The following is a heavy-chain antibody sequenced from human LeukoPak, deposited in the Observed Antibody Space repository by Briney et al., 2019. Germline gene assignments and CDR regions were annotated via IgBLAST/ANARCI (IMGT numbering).Heavy chain of an antibody. Sequence: GGSLRLSCAASGFTFSSYEMNWVRQAPGKGLEWVSYISSSGSNIKYADSVKGRFTISRGNAKNSVYLQMNSLRAEGTAVYYCARDIKGQYQDAFDIWGQGTMVTVSS. D-gene: IGHD2-2*01. CDR1: GFTFSSYE. V-gene: IGHV3-48*03. CDR3: ARDIKGQYQDAFDI. CDR2: ISSSGSNI. J-gene: IGHJ3*02.